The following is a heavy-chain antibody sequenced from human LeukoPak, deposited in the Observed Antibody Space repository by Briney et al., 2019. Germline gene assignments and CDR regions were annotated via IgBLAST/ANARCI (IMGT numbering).Heavy chain of an antibody. CDR2: IYHSGST. D-gene: IGHD3-9*01. V-gene: IGHV4-38-2*02. CDR1: GYSISSGYY. Sequence: SETLSLTCTVSGYSISSGYYWGWIRQPPGKGLEWIGSIYHSGSTYYNPSLKSRVTISVDTSKNQFSLKLSSVTTADTAVYYCARDFDPFHYWGQGTLVTVSS. CDR3: ARDFDPFHY. J-gene: IGHJ4*02.